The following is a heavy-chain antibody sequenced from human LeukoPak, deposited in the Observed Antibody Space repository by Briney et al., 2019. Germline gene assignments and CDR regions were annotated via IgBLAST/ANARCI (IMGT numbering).Heavy chain of an antibody. CDR1: GGSISSGGYY. V-gene: IGHV4-31*03. J-gene: IGHJ6*02. CDR3: ARDRVPGSGSYYIDTEGDYGMDV. CDR2: IYYSGST. Sequence: PSETLSLTCTVSGGSISSGGYYWSWIRQHPGEGLEWIGYIYYSGSTYYNPSLKSRVTISVDTSKNQFSLKLSSGTAADTAVYYCARDRVPGSGSYYIDTEGDYGMDVWGQGTTVTVSS. D-gene: IGHD3-10*01.